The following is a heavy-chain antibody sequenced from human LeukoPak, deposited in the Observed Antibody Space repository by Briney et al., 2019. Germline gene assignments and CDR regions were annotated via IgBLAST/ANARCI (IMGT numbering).Heavy chain of an antibody. CDR3: ARSDYDGWYYYGMDV. D-gene: IGHD4-23*01. V-gene: IGHV1-2*02. Sequence: SVKVSCKASGYTFTGYYMHWVRQAPGQGLEWMGWINPNSGGTNYAQKFQGRVTMTRDTSISTAYMELSRLRSDDTAVYYCARSDYDGWYYYGMDVWGQGTTVTVSS. J-gene: IGHJ6*02. CDR1: GYTFTGYY. CDR2: INPNSGGT.